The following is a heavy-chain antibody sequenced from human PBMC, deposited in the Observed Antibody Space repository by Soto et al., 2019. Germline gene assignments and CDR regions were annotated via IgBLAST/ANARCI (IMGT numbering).Heavy chain of an antibody. CDR3: ARGPRYDTSAPFPSRMDY. J-gene: IGHJ4*02. D-gene: IGHD3-22*01. CDR2: VSYDGGNK. V-gene: IGHV3-30-3*01. CDR1: GFAFSSYA. Sequence: QVQLVESGGGVVQPGRSLRLSCAASGFAFSSYAMHWVRQAPGKGLEWVAVVSYDGGNKYYADSVKGRDTISRDNATNTLYQQMNSLRTEDTAVYYCARGPRYDTSAPFPSRMDYGGQGTRVTVSS.